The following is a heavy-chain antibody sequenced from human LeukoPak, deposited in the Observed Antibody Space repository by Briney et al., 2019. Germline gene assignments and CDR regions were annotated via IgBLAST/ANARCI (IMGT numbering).Heavy chain of an antibody. CDR2: ISGSGGST. V-gene: IGHV3-23*01. CDR1: GFTFSTYE. D-gene: IGHD5-24*01. J-gene: IGHJ4*02. CDR3: AKDRSGYNFHY. Sequence: GGSLRLSCAASGFTFSTYEMNWVRQAPGKGLEWVSAISGSGGSTYYADSVKGRFTISRDNSKNTLYLQMNSLRAEDTAVYYCAKDRSGYNFHYWGQGTLVTVSS.